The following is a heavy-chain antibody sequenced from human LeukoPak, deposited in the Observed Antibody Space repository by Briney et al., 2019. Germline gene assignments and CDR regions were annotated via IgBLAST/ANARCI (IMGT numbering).Heavy chain of an antibody. V-gene: IGHV1-69*06. J-gene: IGHJ3*02. D-gene: IGHD3-22*01. CDR2: IIPIFGTA. Sequence: GASVKVSCKASGGTFSSYAISWVRQAPGQGLEWMGGIIPIFGTANYAQNFQGRVTMTEDTSTDTAYMELSSLRSEDTAVYYCATGAHYYDSSGYYRNDAFDMWGQGTGVTVSS. CDR3: ATGAHYYDSSGYYRNDAFDM. CDR1: GGTFSSYA.